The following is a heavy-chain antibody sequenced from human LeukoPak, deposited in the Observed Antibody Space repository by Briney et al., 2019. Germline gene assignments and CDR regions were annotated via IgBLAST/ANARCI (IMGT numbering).Heavy chain of an antibody. Sequence: SETLSLTCAVYGGSFSGYYWNWLRQSPGKGLEWIGEINQSGSTSYNPSLKSRVTISVDTSKNHFSLKVSSVTAADTAVYYCARRWNARLYNGFDPWGQGTLVTVSS. CDR2: INQSGST. CDR1: GGSFSGYY. D-gene: IGHD1-1*01. V-gene: IGHV4-34*01. J-gene: IGHJ5*02. CDR3: ARRWNARLYNGFDP.